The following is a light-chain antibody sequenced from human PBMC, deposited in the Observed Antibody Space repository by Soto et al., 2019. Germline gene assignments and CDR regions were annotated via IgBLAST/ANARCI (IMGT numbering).Light chain of an antibody. V-gene: IGLV6-57*01. Sequence: NFMLTQPHSVSASPGKTVTISCTRSGGNIASNYVQWFQQRPGSSPTTVIYEDYRRPSGVPDRSSASVDSSSNSASLTISGLKTEDEADYYCQSSDHSTVVFGGGTKLTVL. CDR3: QSSDHSTVV. CDR2: EDY. J-gene: IGLJ2*01. CDR1: GGNIASNY.